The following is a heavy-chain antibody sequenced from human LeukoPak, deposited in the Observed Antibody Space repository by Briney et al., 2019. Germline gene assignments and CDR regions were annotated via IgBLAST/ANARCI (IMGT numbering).Heavy chain of an antibody. CDR3: ARGVVPAAMFLDNWFDP. Sequence: SVKVSCKASGGTFSSYAISWVRQAPGQGLEWMGGIIPIFGIANYAQKFQGRVTITTDESTSTAYMELSSLRSEDTAVYYCARGVVPAAMFLDNWFDPWGQGTLVTVSS. D-gene: IGHD2-2*01. CDR2: IIPIFGIA. J-gene: IGHJ5*02. CDR1: GGTFSSYA. V-gene: IGHV1-69*05.